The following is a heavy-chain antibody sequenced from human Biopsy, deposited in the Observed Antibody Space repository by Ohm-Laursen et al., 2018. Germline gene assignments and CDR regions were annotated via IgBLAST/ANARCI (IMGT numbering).Heavy chain of an antibody. J-gene: IGHJ3*02. CDR3: AKGRVGNSGSLDI. Sequence: SLRLSCTASGFTFSSYAMNWVRQAPGKGLEWVAAIADSADTTYYADSVMGRFTVSRDNSQNTLYLQMNSLRADDTAIYYCAKGRVGNSGSLDIWGQGTMVTVSS. V-gene: IGHV3-23*01. CDR2: IADSADTT. CDR1: GFTFSSYA. D-gene: IGHD1-1*01.